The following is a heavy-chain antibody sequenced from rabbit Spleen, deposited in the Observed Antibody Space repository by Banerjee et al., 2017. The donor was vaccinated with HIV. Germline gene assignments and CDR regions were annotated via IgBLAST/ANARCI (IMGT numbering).Heavy chain of an antibody. V-gene: IGHV1S7*01. Sequence: QLVESGGGLVQPGASLKLTCTASGFDFSRYYVSWVRQAPGKGLEWIGDIDPFFGVTYYATWVNGRFTISSHNAQNTLYLQLNSLTVADTATYFCVRSAYVSGSAFYGYFNLWGQGTLVTV. CDR1: GFDFSRYY. CDR3: VRSAYVSGSAFYGYFNL. CDR2: IDPFFGVT. D-gene: IGHD1-1*01. J-gene: IGHJ4*01.